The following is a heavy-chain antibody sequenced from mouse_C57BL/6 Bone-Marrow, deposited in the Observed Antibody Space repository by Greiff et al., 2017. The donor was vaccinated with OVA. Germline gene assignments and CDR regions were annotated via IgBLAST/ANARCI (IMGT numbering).Heavy chain of an antibody. CDR1: GYSITSGYY. Sequence: ESGPGLVKPSQSLSLTCSVPGYSITSGYYWNWIRQFPGNNLEWMGYISYDGSTNYNPSLKNRISITRDTSKNQFFLKLNSVTTEDTATYYCARGEYYGSPYWGQGTTLTVSS. J-gene: IGHJ2*01. CDR2: ISYDGST. V-gene: IGHV3-6*01. D-gene: IGHD1-1*01. CDR3: ARGEYYGSPY.